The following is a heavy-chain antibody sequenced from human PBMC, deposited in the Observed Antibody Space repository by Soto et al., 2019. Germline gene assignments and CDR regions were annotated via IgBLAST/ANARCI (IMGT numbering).Heavy chain of an antibody. Sequence: EVQLLGSGGGLVQPGGSLRLSCAASGLTFSTYAMSWVRQAPGKGLEWVSSISGNGANTYYTDSVKGRFIISRDNSKNTVFLQMNSLSAEYTALYYCAKDRPNYYGSGGGYYKAGGDYWGQGTLVTVSS. CDR1: GLTFSTYA. CDR2: ISGNGANT. CDR3: AKDRPNYYGSGGGYYKAGGDY. V-gene: IGHV3-23*01. J-gene: IGHJ4*02. D-gene: IGHD3-10*01.